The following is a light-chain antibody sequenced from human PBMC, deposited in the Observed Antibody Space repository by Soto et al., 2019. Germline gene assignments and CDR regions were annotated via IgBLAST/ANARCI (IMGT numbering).Light chain of an antibody. CDR1: SPNMGSNY. CDR3: AARDESLSGSYV. CDR2: RNN. Sequence: QSVLTQPASASGIPGLRVTISCSGSSPNMGSNYVYWYQQLLGTPPKHLIERNNQRPSVVPDPLSGSKTGTSASLAIRGLRSEDEAEYFCAARDESLSGSYVFGTRTKVTVL. J-gene: IGLJ1*01. V-gene: IGLV1-47*01.